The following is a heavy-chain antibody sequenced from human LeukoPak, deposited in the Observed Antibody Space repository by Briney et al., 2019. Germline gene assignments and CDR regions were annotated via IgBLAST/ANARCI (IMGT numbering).Heavy chain of an antibody. J-gene: IGHJ3*02. CDR1: GYTFTSYD. CDR2: MNPNSGNT. Sequence: ASAKVSCKASGYTFTSYDINWVRQATGQGLEWMGWMNPNSGNTGYVQKFQGRVTMTRNTSISTAYMELSSLRSEDTAVYYCARGILSDDAFDIWGQGTMVTVSS. CDR3: ARGILSDDAFDI. V-gene: IGHV1-8*01.